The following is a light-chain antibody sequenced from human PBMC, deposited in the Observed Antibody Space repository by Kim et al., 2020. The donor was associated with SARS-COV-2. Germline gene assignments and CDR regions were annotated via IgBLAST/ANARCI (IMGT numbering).Light chain of an antibody. CDR3: QRDYNLQLT. J-gene: IGKJ4*01. CDR1: RSLSGSY. Sequence: PGERVTLAGRARRSLSGSYLTWCHQKPGQAPRLLFYGASTRANGIPATFSGSGSGTDFTLTVSSLQPDDFAGYYCQRDYNLQLTFGRGTKVDIK. CDR2: GAS. V-gene: IGKV3D-7*01.